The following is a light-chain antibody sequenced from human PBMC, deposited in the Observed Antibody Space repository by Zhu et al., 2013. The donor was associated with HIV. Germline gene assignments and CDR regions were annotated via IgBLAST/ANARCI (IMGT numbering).Light chain of an antibody. Sequence: AIQLTQSPSSLSASVGDRVAITCRASQGINSDLAWYQQRVGKPPNLLISDVSILESGVPSRFSGSGSGTDFTLTINSLQPEDFATYYCQQFNSFPFTFGPGTKVDIK. CDR3: QQFNSFPFT. CDR2: DVS. J-gene: IGKJ3*01. CDR1: QGINSD. V-gene: IGKV1-13*02.